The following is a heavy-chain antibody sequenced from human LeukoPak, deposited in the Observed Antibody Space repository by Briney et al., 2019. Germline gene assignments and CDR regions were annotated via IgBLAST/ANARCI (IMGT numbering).Heavy chain of an antibody. CDR3: AREGQLALYYFDY. Sequence: GGSLRLSCAASGFTFSSYWMSWVRQAPGKGLEWVANIKQDGSEKYYVDSVKGRFTISRDNAKNSLYLQMNSLRAEDTAVYYCAREGQLALYYFDYWGQGTLVAVSS. J-gene: IGHJ4*02. V-gene: IGHV3-7*01. CDR2: IKQDGSEK. CDR1: GFTFSSYW. D-gene: IGHD6-6*01.